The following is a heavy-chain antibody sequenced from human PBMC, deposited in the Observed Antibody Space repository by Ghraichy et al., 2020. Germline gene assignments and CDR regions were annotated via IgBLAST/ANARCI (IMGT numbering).Heavy chain of an antibody. CDR2: ISGSGGST. D-gene: IGHD3-22*01. CDR1: GFTFSSYA. V-gene: IGHV3-23*01. CDR3: AKGRSDSSGYFHYYFDY. J-gene: IGHJ4*02. Sequence: GGSLRLSCAASGFTFSSYAMSWVRQAPGKGLEWVSAISGSGGSTYYADSVKGRFTISRDNSKNTLYLQMNSLRAEDTAVYYCAKGRSDSSGYFHYYFDYWGQGTLVTVSS.